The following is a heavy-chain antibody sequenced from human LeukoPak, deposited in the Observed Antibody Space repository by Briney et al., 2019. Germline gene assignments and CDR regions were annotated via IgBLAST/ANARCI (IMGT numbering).Heavy chain of an antibody. D-gene: IGHD3-10*02. V-gene: IGHV4-39*01. CDR1: GGSLSSSSYY. Sequence: PSETLSLTCTVSGGSLSSSSYYWGWIRQPPGKGPEWIGSIYYSGSTNNNPSLKSRVTISVDTSKNQFSLKLSSVTAADTAVYYCARRRTMFGYFAGEFDYWGQGTLVTVSS. CDR2: IYYSGST. J-gene: IGHJ4*02. CDR3: ARRRTMFGYFAGEFDY.